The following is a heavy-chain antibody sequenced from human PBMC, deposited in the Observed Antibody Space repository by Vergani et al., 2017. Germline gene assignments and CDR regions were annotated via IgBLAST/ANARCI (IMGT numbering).Heavy chain of an antibody. CDR2: ISAYNGNT. Sequence: QVQLVQSGAEVKKPGASVKVSCEASGYTFTSYGISWVRQAPGQGLEWMGWISAYNGNTNYAQKLQGRVTMTTDTSTSTAYMELRSLRSDDTAVYYCARGPQRVYCSSTSCYYPQDSWFDPWGQGTLVTVSS. CDR3: ARGPQRVYCSSTSCYYPQDSWFDP. CDR1: GYTFTSYG. D-gene: IGHD2-2*01. J-gene: IGHJ5*02. V-gene: IGHV1-18*01.